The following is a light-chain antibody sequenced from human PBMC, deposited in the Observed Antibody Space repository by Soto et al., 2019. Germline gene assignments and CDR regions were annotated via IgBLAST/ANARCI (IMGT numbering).Light chain of an antibody. CDR1: QSISSW. CDR3: QQFNSYPFT. CDR2: KAS. J-gene: IGKJ2*01. V-gene: IGKV1-5*03. Sequence: DIQMTQSPSSLSASVGDRVTITCRASQSISSWLAWYQQMPGKAPNLLIYKASSLESGVPSRFSGSGYGTEFTLTINSLQPDDFATYYCQQFNSYPFTFGQGTKLEIK.